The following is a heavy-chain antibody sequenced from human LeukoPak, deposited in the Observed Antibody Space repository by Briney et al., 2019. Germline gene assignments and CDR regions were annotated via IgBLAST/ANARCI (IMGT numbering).Heavy chain of an antibody. V-gene: IGHV4-34*01. CDR2: INHSGST. Sequence: SETLSLTCAVYGGSFSGYYWSWIRQHPGKGLEWIGEINHSGSTNYNPSLKSRVTISVDTSKNQFSLKLSSVTAADTAVYYCARGDLAPGSDYWGQGTLVTVSS. CDR1: GGSFSGYY. J-gene: IGHJ4*02. D-gene: IGHD3-3*01. CDR3: ARGDLAPGSDY.